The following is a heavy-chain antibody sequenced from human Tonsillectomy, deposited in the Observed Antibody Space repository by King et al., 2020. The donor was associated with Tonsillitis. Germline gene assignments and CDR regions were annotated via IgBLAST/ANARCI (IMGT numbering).Heavy chain of an antibody. V-gene: IGHV1-18*04. CDR1: GYTFTSYG. D-gene: IGHD6-19*01. CDR2: ISAYNGDT. Sequence: QLVQSGAEVKKPGASMKVSCKASGYTFTSYGISWVRQAPGQGLEWMGWISAYNGDTSYARRLQARVSMTTDTSTSTAYMELRSLRSDDTAVYYCAGDRGEPLQWLVQDWDYWGQGTLVTVSS. J-gene: IGHJ4*02. CDR3: AGDRGEPLQWLVQDWDY.